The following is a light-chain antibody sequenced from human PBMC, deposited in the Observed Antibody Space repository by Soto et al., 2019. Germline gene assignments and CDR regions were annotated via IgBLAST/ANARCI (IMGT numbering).Light chain of an antibody. Sequence: QSVLTQPRSVSGSPGQSLTISCTGTSSDVGGYNYVSWYQQHPGKAPKLIIYDVTKRPSGVPDRFSGSKSGNTASLTISGLLAEDEADYYCCSYAGSYTGVFGGGTKVTVL. CDR1: SSDVGGYNY. CDR2: DVT. CDR3: CSYAGSYTGV. V-gene: IGLV2-11*01. J-gene: IGLJ3*02.